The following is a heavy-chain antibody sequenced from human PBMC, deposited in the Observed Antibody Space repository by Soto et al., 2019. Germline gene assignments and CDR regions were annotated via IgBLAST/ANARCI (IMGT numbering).Heavy chain of an antibody. J-gene: IGHJ6*02. CDR3: ARERVYDYGDSLGMDV. V-gene: IGHV4-59*01. D-gene: IGHD4-17*01. CDR2: IYYSGST. CDR1: GGPISRYY. Sequence: PPETPPLPCTVSGGPISRYYWRQIRHPPGKGLEWIGYIYYSGSTNYNPSLKSRVTISVDTSKNQSSLKLSSVTAADTAVYYCARERVYDYGDSLGMDVWGQGTTVTVSS.